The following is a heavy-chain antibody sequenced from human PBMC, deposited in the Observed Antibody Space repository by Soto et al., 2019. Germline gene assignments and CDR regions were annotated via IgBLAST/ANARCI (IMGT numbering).Heavy chain of an antibody. CDR2: ISAYNGNT. CDR3: ARVNAYYDILTGYYSYYYYYGMDV. D-gene: IGHD3-9*01. V-gene: IGHV1-18*01. CDR1: GYTFTSYG. Sequence: ASVKLSCKASGYTFTSYGVSCVRQAPGQGLEWMGWISAYNGNTNYAQKLQGRVTMTTDTSTSTAYMELRSLRSDDTAVYYCARVNAYYDILTGYYSYYYYYGMDVWGQGTTVTVSS. J-gene: IGHJ6*02.